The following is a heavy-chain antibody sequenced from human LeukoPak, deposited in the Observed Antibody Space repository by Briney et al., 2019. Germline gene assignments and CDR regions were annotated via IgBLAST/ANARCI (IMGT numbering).Heavy chain of an antibody. CDR2: ISNDGSNK. D-gene: IGHD3-22*01. Sequence: GRSLRLSCVASGLTLNSYGMHWVRQAPGKGLEWVAAISNDGSNKYYGDSVKGRFTISRDNPKNTVYLQMNSLRAEDTAVYYCTKDRYCDSTSCPTDYWGQGTLAIVSS. J-gene: IGHJ4*02. CDR1: GLTLNSYG. CDR3: TKDRYCDSTSCPTDY. V-gene: IGHV3-30*18.